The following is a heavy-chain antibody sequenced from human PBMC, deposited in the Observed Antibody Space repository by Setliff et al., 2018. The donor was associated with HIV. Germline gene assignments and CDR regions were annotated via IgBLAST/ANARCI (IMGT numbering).Heavy chain of an antibody. V-gene: IGHV3-30*02. J-gene: IGHJ4*02. CDR3: TKNLYTSRWSPLDY. CDR2: ILHDGSDK. CDR1: GLTFSSYA. Sequence: PGGSLRLSCAASGLTFSSYAMYWVRQAPGKGLEWVAFILHDGSDKDCSDSVKGRFTISRDNSKNTLYLQMNSLRTEDTAVYYCTKNLYTSRWSPLDYWGQGTLVTVSS. D-gene: IGHD2-8*01.